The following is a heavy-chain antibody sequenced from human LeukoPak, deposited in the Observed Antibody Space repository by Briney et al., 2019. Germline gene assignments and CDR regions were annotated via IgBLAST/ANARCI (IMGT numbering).Heavy chain of an antibody. CDR1: GFSFTTYW. J-gene: IGHJ4*02. CDR2: IKQDGTEK. V-gene: IGHV3-7*01. Sequence: GGSLRLSCGASGFSFTTYWMAWVRQAPGKGLEWVANIKQDGTEKYYVDSVKGRFTISRDYARNSLYLQLNSLRAEDTAVYYCASGYEGIFWGQGTLVTVSS. CDR3: ASGYEGIF. D-gene: IGHD5-12*01.